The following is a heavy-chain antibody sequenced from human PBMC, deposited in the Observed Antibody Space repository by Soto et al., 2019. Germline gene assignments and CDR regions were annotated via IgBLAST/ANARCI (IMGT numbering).Heavy chain of an antibody. D-gene: IGHD2-2*01. J-gene: IGHJ4*02. Sequence: QVQVVESGGGVVQPGGSLRLSCAASGFNFSNYTMHWVRQAPGKGLECVAIISHDGSKQYSAGSVKGRFTISRDNAKNILFLQMDSLRAEDTAVYHCATGLKYGTLDHWGQGTLVRVS. V-gene: IGHV3-30*03. CDR3: ATGLKYGTLDH. CDR1: GFNFSNYT. CDR2: ISHDGSKQ.